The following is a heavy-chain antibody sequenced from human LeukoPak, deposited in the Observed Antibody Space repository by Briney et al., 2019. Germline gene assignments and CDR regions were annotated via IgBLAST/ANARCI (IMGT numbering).Heavy chain of an antibody. D-gene: IGHD6-6*01. Sequence: SETLSLTCAVYGVSFSGYYWSWIRQPPGKGLEWIGEINHSGSTNYNPSLKSRVTISVDTSKNQFSLKLSSVTAADTAVYYCARASRDHSSSSFDYWGQGTLVTVSS. V-gene: IGHV4-34*01. CDR1: GVSFSGYY. CDR3: ARASRDHSSSSFDY. CDR2: INHSGST. J-gene: IGHJ4*02.